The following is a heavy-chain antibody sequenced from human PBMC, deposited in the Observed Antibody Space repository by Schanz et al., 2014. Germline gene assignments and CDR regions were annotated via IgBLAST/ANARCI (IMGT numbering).Heavy chain of an antibody. V-gene: IGHV3-23*04. J-gene: IGHJ5*02. CDR2: INTADTT. CDR1: GFTLSSYA. CDR3: AKDMNREATAPES. Sequence: DVQLAESGGGLVQPGGSLRLSCAASGFTLSSYALSWVRQSPGKGLEWVSAINTADTTYYADSVKGRFTVSRDNSKNTVYLHMNSLRDDDTAVYYCAKDMNREATAPESWGQGTLVVVSS. D-gene: IGHD5-12*01.